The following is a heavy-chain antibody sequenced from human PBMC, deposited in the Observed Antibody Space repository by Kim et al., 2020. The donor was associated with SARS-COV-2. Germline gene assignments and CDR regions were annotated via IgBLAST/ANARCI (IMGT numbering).Heavy chain of an antibody. CDR1: GGSFSGYY. CDR3: ARVLGDYDFWSGYYTNYY. CDR2: INHSGST. D-gene: IGHD3-3*01. J-gene: IGHJ6*01. Sequence: SETLSLTCAVYGGSFSGYYWSWIRQPPGKGLEWIGEINHSGSTNYNPSLKSRVTISVDTSKNQFSLKLSSVTAADTAVYYCARVLGDYDFWSGYYTNYY. V-gene: IGHV4-34*01.